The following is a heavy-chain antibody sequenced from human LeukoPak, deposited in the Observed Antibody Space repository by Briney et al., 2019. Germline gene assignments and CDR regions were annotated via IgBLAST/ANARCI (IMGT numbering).Heavy chain of an antibody. CDR1: GGSFSGYY. D-gene: IGHD3-22*01. V-gene: IGHV4-34*01. CDR3: ASLDSYYDSSGPNDFDI. CDR2: IYHSGST. Sequence: SETLSLTCAVYGGSFSGYYWSWIRQPPGKGLEWIGSIYHSGSTYYNPSLKSRVTISVDTSKNQFSLKLSSVTAADTAVYYCASLDSYYDSSGPNDFDIWGQGTMVTVSS. J-gene: IGHJ3*02.